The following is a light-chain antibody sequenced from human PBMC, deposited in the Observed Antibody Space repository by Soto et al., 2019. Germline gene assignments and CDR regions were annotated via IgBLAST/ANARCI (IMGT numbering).Light chain of an antibody. CDR1: QSISRW. CDR2: DAT. CDR3: QQYNRYSTWT. V-gene: IGKV1-5*01. J-gene: IGKJ1*01. Sequence: IQMTQSPSTLSASVGDSVTITCRASQSISRWLAWYQQKPGKAPRVLIWDATTLHRGVPSRFSGSGSGTEFTLTISSLQPDDFATYYCQQYNRYSTWTFGQGTKVDIK.